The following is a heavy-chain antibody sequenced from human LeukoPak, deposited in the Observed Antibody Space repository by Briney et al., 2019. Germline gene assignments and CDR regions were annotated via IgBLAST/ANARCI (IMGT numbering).Heavy chain of an antibody. CDR3: TTYYYDSSGHPYFDY. CDR1: GFTFSSYW. J-gene: IGHJ4*02. CDR2: IKQDGSEK. D-gene: IGHD3-22*01. V-gene: IGHV3-7*03. Sequence: GGSLRLSCAASGFTFSSYWMSWVRQAPGKGLEWVANIKQDGSEKYYVDSVKGRFTISRDNAKNSLYLQMNSLTTEDTAIYYCTTYYYDSSGHPYFDYWGREPWSPSPQ.